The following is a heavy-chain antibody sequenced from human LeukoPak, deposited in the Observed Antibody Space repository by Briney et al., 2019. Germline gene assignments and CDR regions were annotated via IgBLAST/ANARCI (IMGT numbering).Heavy chain of an antibody. CDR2: IKQDGNEK. CDR1: GFTLSSYW. D-gene: IGHD4-17*01. J-gene: IGHJ4*02. V-gene: IGHV3-7*01. Sequence: AGGSLRLSCAASGFTLSSYWMSWVRQAPGKGLEWVANIKQDGNEKYYVDSVKGRFTISRDNAKNSLYLQMNSLRAEDTAVYYCARVGRYGDYDYWGQGTLVTVSS. CDR3: ARVGRYGDYDY.